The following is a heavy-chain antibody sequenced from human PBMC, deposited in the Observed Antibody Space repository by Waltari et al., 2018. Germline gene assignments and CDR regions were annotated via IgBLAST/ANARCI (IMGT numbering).Heavy chain of an antibody. J-gene: IGHJ6*02. D-gene: IGHD1-26*01. CDR3: STDENSGNDASMDV. CDR1: GFTFSNAL. CDR2: IKSKTDGGTT. Sequence: EVQLVESGGGLVKPGGSLRLSCAASGFTFSNALMSWVRQGPGKGLEWVGRIKSKTDGGTTDYAAPVKGRFTISRDDSKNTLYLQMNSLKTEDTAVYYCSTDENSGNDASMDVWGQGTTVTVSS. V-gene: IGHV3-15*01.